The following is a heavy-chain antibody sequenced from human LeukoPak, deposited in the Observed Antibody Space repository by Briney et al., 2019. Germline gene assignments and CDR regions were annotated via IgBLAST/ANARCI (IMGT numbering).Heavy chain of an antibody. J-gene: IGHJ4*02. V-gene: IGHV4-34*01. CDR2: INHSGST. CDR3: ASCPYRSSGYTYY. Sequence: SETLSLTCAVYGGSFSGYYWSWIRQPPGKGLEWIGEINHSGSTNYNPSLKSRVTISVDTSKNQFSLKLSSVTAADTAVYYCASCPYRSSGYTYYWSQGPVVIVT. D-gene: IGHD6-13*01. CDR1: GGSFSGYY.